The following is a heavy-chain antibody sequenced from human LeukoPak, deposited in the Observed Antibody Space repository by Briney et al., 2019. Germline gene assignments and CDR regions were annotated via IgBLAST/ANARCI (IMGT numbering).Heavy chain of an antibody. J-gene: IGHJ4*02. D-gene: IGHD4-23*01. V-gene: IGHV1-69*02. Sequence: SVKVSCKASGGTFSSYTISWVRQAPGQGLEWMGRIIPIHGIANYAQKFQGRVTITADKSTSTAYMELSSLRSEDTAVYYCATRGSYGGPNLDYWGQGTLVTVSS. CDR1: GGTFSSYT. CDR2: IIPIHGIA. CDR3: ATRGSYGGPNLDY.